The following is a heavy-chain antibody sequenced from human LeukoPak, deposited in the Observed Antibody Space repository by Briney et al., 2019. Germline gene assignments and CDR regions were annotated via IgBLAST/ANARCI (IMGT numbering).Heavy chain of an antibody. V-gene: IGHV3-48*04. CDR3: ARAQTISNDAFDI. CDR1: GFTFSSYS. Sequence: GGSLRLSCAASGFTFSSYSMNWVRQAPGKGLEWVSYISSSSSTIYYADSVKGRFTISRDNAKNSLYLQMNSLRAEDTAVYYCARAQTISNDAFDIWGQGTVVTVSS. J-gene: IGHJ3*02. CDR2: ISSSSSTI. D-gene: IGHD4/OR15-4a*01.